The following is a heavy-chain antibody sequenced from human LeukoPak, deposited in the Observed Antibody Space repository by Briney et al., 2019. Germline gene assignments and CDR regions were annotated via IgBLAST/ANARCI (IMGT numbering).Heavy chain of an antibody. J-gene: IGHJ4*02. V-gene: IGHV3-48*03. D-gene: IGHD5-18*01. Sequence: GGSLRLSCAASGFTFSSYEMNWVRQAPGKGLEWVSYISSSGSTIYYADSVKGRFTISRDNAKNSLYLQMNSLRAEDTAVYYCARGAYSYGPSYWGQGTLVTVSS. CDR2: ISSSGSTI. CDR1: GFTFSSYE. CDR3: ARGAYSYGPSY.